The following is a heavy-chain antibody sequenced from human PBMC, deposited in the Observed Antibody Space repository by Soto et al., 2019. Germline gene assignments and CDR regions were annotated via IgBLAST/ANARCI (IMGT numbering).Heavy chain of an antibody. J-gene: IGHJ3*02. Sequence: GESLNISCKGSGYSFTIYLIGWVRQMPGKGLEWMGIIYPGDSDTRYSPSFQGLVTISADKSISTVYLQWSSLKASDTAVYYCARLGIQLWLFADDAFDIWGQGTMVTVSS. V-gene: IGHV5-51*01. CDR1: GYSFTIYL. CDR3: ARLGIQLWLFADDAFDI. D-gene: IGHD5-18*01. CDR2: IYPGDSDT.